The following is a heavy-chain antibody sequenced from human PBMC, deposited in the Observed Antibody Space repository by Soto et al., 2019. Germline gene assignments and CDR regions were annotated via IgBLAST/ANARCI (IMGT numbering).Heavy chain of an antibody. J-gene: IGHJ4*01. V-gene: IGHV3-15*07. D-gene: IGHD3-22*01. CDR2: IKRKTDGGTT. CDR1: GFTFSNAW. Sequence: EVQLLESGGGLVKPGGSLTLSCAASGFTFSNAWINWVRQAPGKGLEWVGRIKRKTDGGTTDFAASVKGRFAISRDDSISMAFMRMNSLKTEDTAVYYCTTDSYITVTPVRLDYWGQGTLVTVSS. CDR3: TTDSYITVTPVRLDY.